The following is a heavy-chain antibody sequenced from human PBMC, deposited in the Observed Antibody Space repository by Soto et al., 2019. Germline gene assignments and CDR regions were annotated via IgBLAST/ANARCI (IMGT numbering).Heavy chain of an antibody. J-gene: IGHJ4*02. CDR3: ARGYQLALFDY. V-gene: IGHV4-30-4*01. D-gene: IGHD2-2*01. Sequence: RSLTCTVSGGSISSGDYYWSWIRQPPGKGLEWIGYIYYSGSTYYNPSLKSRVTISVDTSKNQFSLKLSSVTAADTAVYYCARGYQLALFDYWGQGILVTFSS. CDR2: IYYSGST. CDR1: GGSISSGDYY.